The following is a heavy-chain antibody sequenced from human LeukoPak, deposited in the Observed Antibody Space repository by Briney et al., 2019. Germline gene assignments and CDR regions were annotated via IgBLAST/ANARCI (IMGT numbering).Heavy chain of an antibody. CDR1: GFTFSSYA. Sequence: GGSLLLSCAASGFTFSSYAMSWVRQAAGKGLEWVSAMSGSGGSTDYADSVKGRFTISRDNSKNTLYLQMNSLRAEDTAVYYCAKDPGVVVRNRYFQHWGQGTLVTVSS. D-gene: IGHD3-22*01. CDR3: AKDPGVVVRNRYFQH. V-gene: IGHV3-23*01. CDR2: MSGSGGST. J-gene: IGHJ1*01.